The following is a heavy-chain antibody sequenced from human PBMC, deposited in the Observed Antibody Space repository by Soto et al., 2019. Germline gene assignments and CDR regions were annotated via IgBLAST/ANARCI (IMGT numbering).Heavy chain of an antibody. D-gene: IGHD3-3*01. CDR1: GFNFYNYA. CDR2: ISGDGTRT. CDR3: VKDLRPNRGWFGP. V-gene: IGHV3-23*01. J-gene: IGHJ5*02. Sequence: PGGSLRLSXAASGFNFYNYAMTWVRQAPGKGLEWVSGISGDGTRTYYGDSVKGRFTISRDNSKNTVFLQMNSLRAEDTALYYCVKDLRPNRGWFGPWGQGTRVTVS.